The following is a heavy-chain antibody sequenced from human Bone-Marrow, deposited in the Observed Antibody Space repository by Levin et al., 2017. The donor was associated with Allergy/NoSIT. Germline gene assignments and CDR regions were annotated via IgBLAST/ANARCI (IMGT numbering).Heavy chain of an antibody. CDR2: ISGSGGNT. CDR1: GFIFRNYA. J-gene: IGHJ4*02. V-gene: IGHV3-23*01. CDR3: AGYDTSAYHSPFDY. D-gene: IGHD3-22*01. Sequence: AGGSLRLSCAASGFIFRNYAMNWVRQAPGKGLEWVSQISGSGGNTHYADSVKGRFTFSRDNSKNTLYLQMNSLRVEDTAVYYCAGYDTSAYHSPFDYWGQGTLDTVTS.